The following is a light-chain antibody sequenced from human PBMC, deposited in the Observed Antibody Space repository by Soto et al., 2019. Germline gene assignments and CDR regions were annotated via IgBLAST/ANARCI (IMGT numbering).Light chain of an antibody. CDR2: GAS. J-gene: IGKJ2*01. CDR1: QSISSY. Sequence: DIQMTQSPSSLSASVGDRVTVTCRASQSISSYLNWYQQKPGKAPKLLIYGASSLQSGVPSRFSGTGSGTDFTLTIDSLQPEDFATYYCQQCYTTPYTFGQGTKVDIK. CDR3: QQCYTTPYT. V-gene: IGKV1-39*01.